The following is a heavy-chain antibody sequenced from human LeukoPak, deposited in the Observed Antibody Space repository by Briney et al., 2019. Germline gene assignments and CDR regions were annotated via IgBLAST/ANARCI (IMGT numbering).Heavy chain of an antibody. J-gene: IGHJ4*02. D-gene: IGHD3-16*02. CDR3: AKGGSYRSQPYFDY. Sequence: GGSLRLSRAASGFTFRSYSMNWVRQAPGKGLEWVSSISSSSRYIYYADSVKGRFTISRDNSKNSLYLQMNSLRAEDTAVYYCAKGGSYRSQPYFDYWGQGTPVTVSS. CDR2: ISSSSRYI. CDR1: GFTFRSYS. V-gene: IGHV3-21*06.